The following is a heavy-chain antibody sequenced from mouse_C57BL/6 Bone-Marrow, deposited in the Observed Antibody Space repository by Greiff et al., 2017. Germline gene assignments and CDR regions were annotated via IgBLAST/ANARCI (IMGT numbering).Heavy chain of an antibody. Sequence: QVQLQQPGAELVMPGASVKLSCNASGYTFTSYWMHWVKQRPGQGLEWIGEIDPSDSYTNYNQKFKGKSTLTVDKSSSTAYMQLSSLTSEDSAVYYCAREGGDSSGYPAWFAYWGQGTLVTVSA. D-gene: IGHD3-2*02. CDR3: AREGGDSSGYPAWFAY. CDR2: IDPSDSYT. J-gene: IGHJ3*01. CDR1: GYTFTSYW. V-gene: IGHV1-69*01.